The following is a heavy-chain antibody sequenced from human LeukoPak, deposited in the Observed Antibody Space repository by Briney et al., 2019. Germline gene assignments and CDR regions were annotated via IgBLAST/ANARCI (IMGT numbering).Heavy chain of an antibody. Sequence: PGGSLRLSCAASGFTFSSYWMSWVRQAPGKGLEWVANIKQDGSEKYYVDSVKGRFTISRDNSKNTLYLQMNSLRAEDTAVYYCARDGSRWSRWGYFDYWRRGTLVTVSS. D-gene: IGHD6-13*01. J-gene: IGHJ4*02. CDR1: GFTFSSYW. V-gene: IGHV3-7*01. CDR3: ARDGSRWSRWGYFDY. CDR2: IKQDGSEK.